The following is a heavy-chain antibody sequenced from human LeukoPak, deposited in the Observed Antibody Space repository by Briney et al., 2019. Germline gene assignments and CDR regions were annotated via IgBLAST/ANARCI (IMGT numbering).Heavy chain of an antibody. CDR3: ARSATDSSSVDY. Sequence: GGSLRLSCAASGFTFNSYGMHWVRQAPGKGLEWVSYISSSGRTIYYADSVKGRFTISRDNAKNSLYLQMNSLRAEDTAVYYCARSATDSSSVDYWGQGTLVTVSS. CDR2: ISSSGRTI. V-gene: IGHV3-48*03. CDR1: GFTFNSYG. J-gene: IGHJ4*02. D-gene: IGHD6-6*01.